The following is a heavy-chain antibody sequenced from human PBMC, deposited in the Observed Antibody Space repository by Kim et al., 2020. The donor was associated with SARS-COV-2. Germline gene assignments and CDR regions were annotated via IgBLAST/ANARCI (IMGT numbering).Heavy chain of an antibody. Sequence: GESLKISCKGSGYSFSNYWIGWVRQKPGKGLEWMGIINPDDSEVRYSPSFQGQVTLSADKSSSIAYLEWTSLKAADTATYYCARHRRVMANDYWGQGTLVTVSS. V-gene: IGHV5-51*01. CDR2: INPDDSEV. CDR1: GYSFSNYW. CDR3: ARHRRVMANDY. J-gene: IGHJ4*02. D-gene: IGHD2-21*01.